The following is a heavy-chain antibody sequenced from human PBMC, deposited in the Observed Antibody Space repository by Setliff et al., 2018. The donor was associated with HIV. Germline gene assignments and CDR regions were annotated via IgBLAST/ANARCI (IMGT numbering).Heavy chain of an antibody. Sequence: SETLSLTCTVSGGSISGSSDYWGWIRQPPGKGLEWLGSIFYTGSTYYNPSLKGRVTVSVDTSINQFSLKLSSVTAADTSVYYCARHSSSGYLPYYFDYWGRGTLVTVSS. J-gene: IGHJ4*02. CDR1: GGSISGSSDY. CDR3: ARHSSSGYLPYYFDY. D-gene: IGHD3-3*01. V-gene: IGHV4-39*01. CDR2: IFYTGST.